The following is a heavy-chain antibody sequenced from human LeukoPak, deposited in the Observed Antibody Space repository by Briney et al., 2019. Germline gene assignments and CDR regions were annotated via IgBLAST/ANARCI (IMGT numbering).Heavy chain of an antibody. CDR2: IYYSGST. CDR3: ARAQGVSDAFDI. CDR1: GGSISSGDYY. V-gene: IGHV4-30-4*01. J-gene: IGHJ3*02. Sequence: SETLSLTCTVSGGSISSGDYYWSWIRQPPGKDLEWIGYIYYSGSTYYNPSLKSRVTISVDTSKNQFSLKLSSVTAADTAVYYCARAQGVSDAFDIWGQGTMVTVSS.